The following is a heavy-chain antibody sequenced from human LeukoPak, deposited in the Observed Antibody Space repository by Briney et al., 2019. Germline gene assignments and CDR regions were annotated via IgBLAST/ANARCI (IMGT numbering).Heavy chain of an antibody. Sequence: SETLSLTRTVSGGAIISGAYYWNWIRQHPGKGLEWIGYIYYTGSTYYNPSLRSRVTMSLDRSKNQFSLRLSSVTAADSAVYYCARAAYCSDGACYPERYYCYGLDVWGQGTTVTVSS. D-gene: IGHD2-15*01. CDR2: IYYTGST. V-gene: IGHV4-31*03. J-gene: IGHJ6*02. CDR1: GGAIISGAYY. CDR3: ARAAYCSDGACYPERYYCYGLDV.